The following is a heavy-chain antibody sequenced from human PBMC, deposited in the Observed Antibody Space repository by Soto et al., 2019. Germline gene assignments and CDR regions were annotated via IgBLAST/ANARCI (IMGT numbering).Heavy chain of an antibody. D-gene: IGHD3-16*02. CDR3: ASLVQPFYYGMDV. Sequence: EVQLVESGGGLVQPGGSLRLSCAASGFTFSSYWMHWVRQAPGKGLVWVSRINSDGSSTSYADSVKGRFTISRDNAKNTLYLQMNSLRAEDTAVYYCASLVQPFYYGMDVWGQGTTVTVSS. CDR1: GFTFSSYW. V-gene: IGHV3-74*01. J-gene: IGHJ6*02. CDR2: INSDGSST.